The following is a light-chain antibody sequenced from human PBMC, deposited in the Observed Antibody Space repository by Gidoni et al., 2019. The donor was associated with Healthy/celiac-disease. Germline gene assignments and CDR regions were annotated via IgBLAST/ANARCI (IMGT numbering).Light chain of an antibody. CDR1: NIGSKS. Sequence: SSLLPQPPSVSFAPGQTARITCGGNNIGSKSVQWYQQKPGQAPVLVVYDDSDRPSGIPERFSGSNSGNTATLTISRVEAGDEADYYCQVWDSSSDHVVFGGGTKLTVL. V-gene: IGLV3-21*02. CDR2: DDS. CDR3: QVWDSSSDHVV. J-gene: IGLJ2*01.